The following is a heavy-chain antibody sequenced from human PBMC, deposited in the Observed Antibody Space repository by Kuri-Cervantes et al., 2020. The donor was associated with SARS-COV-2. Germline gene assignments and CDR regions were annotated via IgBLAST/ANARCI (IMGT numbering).Heavy chain of an antibody. CDR1: EFTFSDYA. J-gene: IGHJ4*02. CDR2: ISGTGGTT. CDR3: AKAPSRGGSPFDFDY. D-gene: IGHD6-25*01. Sequence: GGSLRLSCAASEFTFSDYAMSWVRQAPGRGLEWVSAISGTGGTTYYADSVKGRFTISRDNSNNNLFLLMSSLRVEDSAVYFCAKAPSRGGSPFDFDYWGQGTLVTVSS. V-gene: IGHV3-23*01.